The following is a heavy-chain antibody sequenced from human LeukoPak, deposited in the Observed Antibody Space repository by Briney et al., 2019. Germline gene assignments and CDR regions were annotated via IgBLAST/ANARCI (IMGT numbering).Heavy chain of an antibody. V-gene: IGHV4-59*01. CDR1: GGSISSYY. D-gene: IGHD6-13*01. CDR2: IYYSGST. CDR3: ARGFGYSSSWYGY. Sequence: SETPSLTCTVSGGSISSYYWSWIRQPPGKGLEWIGYIYYSGSTNYNPSLKSRVTISVDTSKNQFSLKLSSVTAADTAVYYCARGFGYSSSWYGYWGQGTLVTVSS. J-gene: IGHJ4*02.